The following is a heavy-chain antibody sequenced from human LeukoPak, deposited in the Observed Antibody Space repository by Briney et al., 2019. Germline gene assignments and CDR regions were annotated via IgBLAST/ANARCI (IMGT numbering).Heavy chain of an antibody. V-gene: IGHV3-48*01. CDR1: GFTFRIYS. Sequence: PGGSLRLSCTASGFTFRIYSMSWVRQAPGQGLEWISSISDSSSDKYFADSVKGRFTISRDNAKNSLYLQMNSLRAEDTAIYYCARDLVYSAINYWGRGTLVTVSS. J-gene: IGHJ4*02. CDR3: ARDLVYSAINY. CDR2: ISDSSSDK. D-gene: IGHD1-26*01.